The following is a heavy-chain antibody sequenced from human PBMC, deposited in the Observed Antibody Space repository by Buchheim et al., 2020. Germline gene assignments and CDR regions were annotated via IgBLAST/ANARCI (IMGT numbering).Heavy chain of an antibody. CDR2: MNPNSGNT. V-gene: IGHV1-8*01. CDR1: GYTFTSYD. D-gene: IGHD4-23*01. CDR3: AVLTRTVADNYYYYYMDV. Sequence: QVQLVQSGAEVKKPGASVKVSCKASGYTFTSYDINWVRQATGQGLEWMGWMNPNSGNTGYEQKFQGRVTMTRNTSISTAYMELSSLRSEDTAVYYCAVLTRTVADNYYYYYMDVWGKGTT. J-gene: IGHJ6*03.